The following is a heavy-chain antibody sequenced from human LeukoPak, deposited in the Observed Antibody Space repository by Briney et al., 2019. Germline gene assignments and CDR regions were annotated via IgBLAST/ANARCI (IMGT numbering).Heavy chain of an antibody. J-gene: IGHJ5*02. D-gene: IGHD6-13*01. CDR2: INHSGST. CDR1: GGSFSGYY. Sequence: SETLSLTCAVYGGSFSGYYWSWIRQPPGKGLEWIGEINHSGSTNYNPSLKSRVTISVDTSKNQFSLKLRSVTAADTAVYYCARKEGGQLVNTRRWFDPWGQRTLVTVSS. V-gene: IGHV4-34*01. CDR3: ARKEGGQLVNTRRWFDP.